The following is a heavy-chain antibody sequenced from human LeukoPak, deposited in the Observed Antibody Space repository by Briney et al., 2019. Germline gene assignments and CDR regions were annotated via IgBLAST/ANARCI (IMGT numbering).Heavy chain of an antibody. CDR3: ARHVPYYFDY. V-gene: IGHV4-39*01. D-gene: IGHD3-10*02. J-gene: IGHJ4*02. CDR2: VYYSGST. Sequence: SETLSLTCTVSSGSISSNIYYWGWIRQPPGKGLEWIGSVYYSGSTYYNPSLKSRVTISVDTSKNQFSLKLTSVTAADTAVYYCARHVPYYFDYWGQGTLVSVSS. CDR1: SGSISSNIYY.